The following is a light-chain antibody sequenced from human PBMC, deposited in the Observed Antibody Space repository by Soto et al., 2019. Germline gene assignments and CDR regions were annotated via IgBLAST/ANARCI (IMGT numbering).Light chain of an antibody. CDR2: GDN. V-gene: IGLV1-40*01. Sequence: QYVLTQPPSVYGAPGQRVTISCTWGNSNIGAGNDVHWYQQFPGTAPKLLIYGDNNRPSGVPDRFSGSKFGTSASLAITGLQAEDEADYYCHCYDSSLSGSVFGGGTKLTV. CDR3: HCYDSSLSGSV. CDR1: NSNIGAGND. J-gene: IGLJ3*02.